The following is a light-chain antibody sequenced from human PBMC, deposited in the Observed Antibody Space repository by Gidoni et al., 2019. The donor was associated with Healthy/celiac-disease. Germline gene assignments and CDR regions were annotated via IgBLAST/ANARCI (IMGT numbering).Light chain of an antibody. V-gene: IGKV1-5*03. CDR3: QQYNSYSYT. CDR2: KAS. J-gene: IGKJ2*01. Sequence: DIQMTQSPSTLSASVGDRVTITCRASQSISSWLGWYQQKPGKAPKLLIYKASSLESGAPSRFSGSGSGTEFTLTISSLQPDDFATYYCQQYNSYSYTFGQGTKLEIK. CDR1: QSISSW.